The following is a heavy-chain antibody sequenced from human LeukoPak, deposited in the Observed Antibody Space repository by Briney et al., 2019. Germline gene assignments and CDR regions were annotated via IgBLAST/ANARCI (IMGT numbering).Heavy chain of an antibody. Sequence: GGSLRLSCAASGFAFSSSSMNWVRQAPGKGLEWVSYISSSSSIIYYADSVKGRFTISGDNAKNSLYLQMNSLRAEDTAVYYCARGIAEIDYWGQGTLVTVSS. V-gene: IGHV3-48*01. CDR1: GFAFSSSS. CDR2: ISSSSSII. CDR3: ARGIAEIDY. J-gene: IGHJ4*02. D-gene: IGHD1-14*01.